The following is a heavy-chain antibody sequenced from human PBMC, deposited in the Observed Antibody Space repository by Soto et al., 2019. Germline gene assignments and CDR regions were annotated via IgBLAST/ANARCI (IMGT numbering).Heavy chain of an antibody. V-gene: IGHV1-69*08. D-gene: IGHD2-2*01. CDR3: AREYCSSTSCKYGMDV. J-gene: IGHJ6*02. CDR1: GGTFSSYT. Sequence: QVQLVQSGAEVKKPGSSVKVSCKASGGTFSSYTISWVRQAPGQGLKWMGRIIPILGIANYAQKFQGRVTITADKSTSTAYMELSSLRSEDTAVYYCAREYCSSTSCKYGMDVWGQGTTVTVSS. CDR2: IIPILGIA.